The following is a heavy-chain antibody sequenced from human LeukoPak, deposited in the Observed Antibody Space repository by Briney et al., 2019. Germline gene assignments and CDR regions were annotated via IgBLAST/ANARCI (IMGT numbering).Heavy chain of an antibody. V-gene: IGHV4-38-2*02. Sequence: SETLSLTCTVSGYSISSGYYWGWIRQPPGKGLEWIGSMYQSGSTYYNPSLKSRVTISVDTSKNQSSLKLRSVTAADTAVYYCARGKSRGSHIDYWGQGTLVTVSS. CDR2: MYQSGST. J-gene: IGHJ4*02. CDR1: GYSISSGYY. D-gene: IGHD1-26*01. CDR3: ARGKSRGSHIDY.